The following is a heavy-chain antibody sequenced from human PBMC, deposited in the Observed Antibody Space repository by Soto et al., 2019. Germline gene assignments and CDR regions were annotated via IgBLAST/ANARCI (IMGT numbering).Heavy chain of an antibody. D-gene: IGHD5-12*01. J-gene: IGHJ4*02. V-gene: IGHV3-33*01. Sequence: QVQLVESGGGVVQPGRSLRLSCEASGFTFSSYGMHWVRQAPGKGLEWVAVIWYDGSNKYYADSVKGRFTISRDNSKNTLYLQMNSLRAEDTAVYYCARDGDIVATIPYAPDYWGQGTLVTVSS. CDR1: GFTFSSYG. CDR3: ARDGDIVATIPYAPDY. CDR2: IWYDGSNK.